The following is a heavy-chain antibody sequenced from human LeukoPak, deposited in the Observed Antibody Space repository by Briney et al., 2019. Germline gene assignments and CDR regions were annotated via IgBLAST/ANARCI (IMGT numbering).Heavy chain of an antibody. CDR2: INPGGGTT. D-gene: IGHD6-13*01. V-gene: IGHV1-46*01. CDR3: ARDHDSSSWLTLYNWFDP. Sequence: ASVKVSCKASGYSFTNYYLHWVRQAPGQGFEWMGIINPGGGTTTYAQKFQGRVTMTRDTSISTAYMELSRLRSDDTAVYSCARDHDSSSWLTLYNWFDPWGQGTLVTVSS. J-gene: IGHJ5*02. CDR1: GYSFTNYY.